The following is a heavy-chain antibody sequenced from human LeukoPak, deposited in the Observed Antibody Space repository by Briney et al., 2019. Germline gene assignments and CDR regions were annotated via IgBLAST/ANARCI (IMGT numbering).Heavy chain of an antibody. CDR1: GDSIYNYY. CDR3: ARRQQMSSGDSGSWLDP. CDR2: ISYSGYT. J-gene: IGHJ5*02. D-gene: IGHD2-21*02. Sequence: KSSETLSLTCTVSGDSIYNYYWNWIRQPLGKGLEWIGHISYSGYTYYNPSLNSRVTFSVDTSKNQFSLKLTSVTAADTAVYFCARRQQMSSGDSGSWLDPWGQGALVTVSS. V-gene: IGHV4-59*08.